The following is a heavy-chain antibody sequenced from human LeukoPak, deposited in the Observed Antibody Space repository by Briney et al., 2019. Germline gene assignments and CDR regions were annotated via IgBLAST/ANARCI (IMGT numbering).Heavy chain of an antibody. CDR1: ASKFTTYY. D-gene: IGHD6-13*01. V-gene: IGHV1-2*02. CDR3: TGDSITAPETNFGH. CDR2: IYPNTGAT. Sequence: ASLTVSFKTSASKFTTYYIHWVRHAPGQGLELMGGIYPNTGATSYAQRFKGRVTVTSDTSIDTAYMEFNRLQSDDTAVYYCTGDSITAPETNFGHWGQGTQVTVS. J-gene: IGHJ4*02.